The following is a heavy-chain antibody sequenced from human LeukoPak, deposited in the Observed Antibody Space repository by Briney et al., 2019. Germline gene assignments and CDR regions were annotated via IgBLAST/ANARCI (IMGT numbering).Heavy chain of an antibody. CDR1: GFTFSSYA. Sequence: PGGSLRLSCAASGFTFSSYAMHWVRQAPGKGLEGVAVISYDGSNKYYADSVKCRFTITRDNSKNTLYLQMNSLRAEDTAVYYCASMPAAGIHIYYYYGMDVWGQGTTVTVSS. V-gene: IGHV3-30-3*01. CDR2: ISYDGSNK. J-gene: IGHJ6*02. D-gene: IGHD6-13*01. CDR3: ASMPAAGIHIYYYYGMDV.